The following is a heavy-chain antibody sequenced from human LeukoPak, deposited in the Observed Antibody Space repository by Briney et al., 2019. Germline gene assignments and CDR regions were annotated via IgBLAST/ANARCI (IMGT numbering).Heavy chain of an antibody. CDR3: TTDRVTMILNWFDP. D-gene: IGHD3-22*01. CDR1: GFTFSNAW. V-gene: IGHV3-15*07. CDR2: IKSKTDGGTT. J-gene: IGHJ5*02. Sequence: GGSLRLSCAASGFTFSNAWMNWVRQAPGKGLEWVGRIKSKTDGGTTDYAAPVKGRFTISRDDSKNTLYLQMNSLKTEDTAVYYCTTDRVTMILNWFDPWGQGTLVTVSS.